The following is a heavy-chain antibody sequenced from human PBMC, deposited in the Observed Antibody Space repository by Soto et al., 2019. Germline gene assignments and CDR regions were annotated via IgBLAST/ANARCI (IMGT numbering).Heavy chain of an antibody. Sequence: QVQLVQSGAEVKKPGASVKVSCKASGYTFTSYYMHWVRQAPGQGLEWMGIINHSGGSTSYAQKFQVIVTMARVSSTSTVYMELSSLRAEDTAVYYCAREHYYDSSGYSLCVWCQGTLVTVSS. CDR1: GYTFTSYY. J-gene: IGHJ4*02. V-gene: IGHV1-46*01. CDR3: AREHYYDSSGYSLCV. D-gene: IGHD3-22*01. CDR2: INHSGGST.